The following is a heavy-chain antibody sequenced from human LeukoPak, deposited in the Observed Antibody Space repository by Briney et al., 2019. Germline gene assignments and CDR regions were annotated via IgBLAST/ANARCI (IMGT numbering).Heavy chain of an antibody. J-gene: IGHJ3*02. CDR3: ARNWARDAFDI. D-gene: IGHD7-27*01. CDR1: GGSIRNYY. Sequence: PSETLSLTCTVSGGSIRNYYWSWIRQPPGKGLEWIGYIYYTGSTHYSPSLKSRVTISVDTSKSQLSLKLSSVSAADTAVYFCARNWARDAFDIWGQGTMVTVSS. V-gene: IGHV4-59*01. CDR2: IYYTGST.